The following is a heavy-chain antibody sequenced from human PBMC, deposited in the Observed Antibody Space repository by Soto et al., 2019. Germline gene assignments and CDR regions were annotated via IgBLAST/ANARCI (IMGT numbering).Heavy chain of an antibody. CDR3: ANGDFFGVVTDFDY. CDR1: GFTFSSYA. V-gene: IGHV3-23*01. J-gene: IGHJ4*02. Sequence: GGSLRLSCAASGFTFSSYAMSWVRQAPGKGLEWVSAISGSGGSTYYADSVKGRFTISRDNSKNTLYLQMNSLRAEDTAVYYCANGDFFGVVTDFDYWGQGTLVTVSS. CDR2: ISGSGGST. D-gene: IGHD3-3*01.